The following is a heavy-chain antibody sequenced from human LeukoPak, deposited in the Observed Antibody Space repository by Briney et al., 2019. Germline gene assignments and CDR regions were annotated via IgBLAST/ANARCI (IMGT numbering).Heavy chain of an antibody. V-gene: IGHV3-9*01. CDR3: AKAYYDILTGYEFDY. Sequence: GRSLRLSCAASGFTFDDYAMHWVRQAPGKGLEWVSSISWNSGSIGYADSVKGRFTISRDNAKNSLYLQMNSLRAEDTALYYCAKAYYDILTGYEFDYWGQGTLVTVSS. D-gene: IGHD3-9*01. CDR1: GFTFDDYA. J-gene: IGHJ4*02. CDR2: ISWNSGSI.